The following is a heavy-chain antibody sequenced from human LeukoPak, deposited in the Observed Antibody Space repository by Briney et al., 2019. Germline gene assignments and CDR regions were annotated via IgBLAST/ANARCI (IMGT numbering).Heavy chain of an antibody. CDR3: AKDPGMIVVVITTH. D-gene: IGHD3-22*01. Sequence: GGSLRLSCAASGFTFSNYAMSWVRQAPGKGLEWVSAISGSGGSTYYADSVKGRFTISRDNSKNTLYLQMNSLRAEDTAVYYCAKDPGMIVVVITTHWGQGTLVTVSS. CDR1: GFTFSNYA. V-gene: IGHV3-23*01. J-gene: IGHJ4*02. CDR2: ISGSGGST.